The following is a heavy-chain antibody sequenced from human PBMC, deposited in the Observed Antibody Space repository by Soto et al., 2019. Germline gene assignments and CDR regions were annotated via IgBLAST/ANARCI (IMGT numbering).Heavy chain of an antibody. V-gene: IGHV3-7*01. Sequence: EVQLVGSGGGLVQPGGSLRLSCAASGFTFSSYWMSWVRQAPGKGLEWVANIKQDGGEKYYVDSVKGRFTISRDNAKNSLYLQMNSLRAEDTAVYYCARAGRITIFSTGYPLNAFDIWGQGTMVTVSS. J-gene: IGHJ3*02. CDR1: GFTFSSYW. CDR3: ARAGRITIFSTGYPLNAFDI. D-gene: IGHD3-9*01. CDR2: IKQDGGEK.